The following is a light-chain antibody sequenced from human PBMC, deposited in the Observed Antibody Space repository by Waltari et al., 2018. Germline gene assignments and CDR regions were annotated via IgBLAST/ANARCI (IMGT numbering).Light chain of an antibody. V-gene: IGLV2-23*02. Sequence: QSALTQPASVSGSPGQSITISCTGTNSDVGSYNLVSWYHQPPGKSPNRTLHEVTKRPSRCPNRVCGAMSGNTASLTISGLQAEDEADYYCSSYAGGSTVIFGGGTKVTVL. CDR2: EVT. J-gene: IGLJ2*01. CDR1: NSDVGSYNL. CDR3: SSYAGGSTVI.